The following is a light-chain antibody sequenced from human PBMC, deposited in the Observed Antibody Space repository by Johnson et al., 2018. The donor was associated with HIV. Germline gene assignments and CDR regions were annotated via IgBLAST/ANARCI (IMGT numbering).Light chain of an antibody. CDR2: ENN. CDR1: SSNIGNNY. CDR3: GTWDSSLSVYV. Sequence: QSVLTQPPSVSAAPGQKVTISCSGSSSNIGNNYVSWYQQLPGTAPKLLIYENNKRPSGIPNRFYGSKSGTSATLGITGLQTGDEADNYCGTWDSSLSVYVFVTGTKVTVL. J-gene: IGLJ1*01. V-gene: IGLV1-51*02.